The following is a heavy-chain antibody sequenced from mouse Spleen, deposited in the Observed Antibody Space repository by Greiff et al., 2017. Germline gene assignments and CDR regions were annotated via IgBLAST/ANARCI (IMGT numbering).Heavy chain of an antibody. Sequence: VQLQQSGTVLARPGASVKMSCKASGYTFTSYWMHWVKQRPGQGLEWIGAIYPGNSDTSYNQKFKGKAKLTAVTSTSTAYMELSSLTNEDSAVYYCTRWGYGSFNYFDYWGQGTTLTVSS. J-gene: IGHJ2*01. CDR3: TRWGYGSFNYFDY. CDR1: GYTFTSYW. CDR2: IYPGNSDT. V-gene: IGHV1-5*01. D-gene: IGHD1-1*01.